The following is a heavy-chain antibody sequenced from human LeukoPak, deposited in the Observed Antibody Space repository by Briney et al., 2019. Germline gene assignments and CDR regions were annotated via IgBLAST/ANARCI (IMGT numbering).Heavy chain of an antibody. D-gene: IGHD3-10*01. V-gene: IGHV3-33*01. CDR2: IWYDGSNK. Sequence: QPGRSLRLSCAASGFTFSSYGMHWVRQAPGKGLEWVAVIWYDGSNKYYADSVKGRFTISRDNSKNTLYLQMNSLRAEDTAVYYCARDSTYYYDSGSSGPHYFDNWGQGTLVTVSS. CDR3: ARDSTYYYDSGSSGPHYFDN. CDR1: GFTFSSYG. J-gene: IGHJ4*02.